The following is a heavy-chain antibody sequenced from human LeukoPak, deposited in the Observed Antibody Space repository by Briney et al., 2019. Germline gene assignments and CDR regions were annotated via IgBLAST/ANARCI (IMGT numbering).Heavy chain of an antibody. CDR3: ARSWYGIAVADTPGY. V-gene: IGHV3-30-3*01. Sequence: GGSLRLSCAASGFTFSSYAMHWVRQAPVKGLEWVAVISYDGSNKYYADSVKGRFTISRDNSKNTLYLQMNSLRAEDTAVYYCARSWYGIAVADTPGYWGQGTLVTVSS. D-gene: IGHD6-19*01. J-gene: IGHJ4*02. CDR2: ISYDGSNK. CDR1: GFTFSSYA.